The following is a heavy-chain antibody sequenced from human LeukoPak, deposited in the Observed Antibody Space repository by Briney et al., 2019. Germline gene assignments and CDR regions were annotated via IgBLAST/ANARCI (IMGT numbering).Heavy chain of an antibody. D-gene: IGHD4-11*01. CDR2: ISSSSSTI. CDR3: ARVGGDYRTRTKTPNWFDP. J-gene: IGHJ5*02. Sequence: GGSLRLSCAASGFTFSSYSMNWVRQAPGKGLEWVSYISSSSSTIYYADSVKGRFTISRDNAKNSLYLQMNSLRAEDTAVYYCARVGGDYRTRTKTPNWFDPGAREPWSPSPQ. CDR1: GFTFSSYS. V-gene: IGHV3-48*01.